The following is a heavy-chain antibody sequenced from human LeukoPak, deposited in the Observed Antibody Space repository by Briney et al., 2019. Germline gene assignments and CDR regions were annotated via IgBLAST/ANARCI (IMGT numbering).Heavy chain of an antibody. V-gene: IGHV4-34*01. CDR3: ARDKTYYGMDV. Sequence: SETLSLTCAVYGGSFSGYYWSWIRQPPGKGLEWIGEINHSGSTNYNPSLKSRVTISVDTSKNQFSLNLSSVTAADTAVYYCARDKTYYGMDVWGQGTTVTVSS. CDR1: GGSFSGYY. J-gene: IGHJ6*02. CDR2: INHSGST.